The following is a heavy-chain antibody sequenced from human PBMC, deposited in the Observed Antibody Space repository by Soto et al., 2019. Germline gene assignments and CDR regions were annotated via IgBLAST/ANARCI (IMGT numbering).Heavy chain of an antibody. CDR2: INHSGST. CDR3: ARDFKEWGLAGWVYYMDV. CDR1: GGSFSGYY. J-gene: IGHJ6*03. Sequence: SETLSLTCAVYGGSFSGYYWSWIRQPPGKGLEWIGEINHSGSTNYNPSLKSRVTISVDTSKNQFSLKLSSVTAADTAVYYCARDFKEWGLAGWVYYMDVWGKGTTVTVSS. D-gene: IGHD6-13*01. V-gene: IGHV4-34*01.